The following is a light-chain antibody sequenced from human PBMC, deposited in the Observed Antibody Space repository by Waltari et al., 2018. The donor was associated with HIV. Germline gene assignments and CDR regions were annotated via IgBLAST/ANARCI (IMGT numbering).Light chain of an antibody. CDR1: QSLLYRSTNKDY. CDR3: QQYYSTPWT. CDR2: WAS. Sequence: DIVMPQSPDSLAVSLGERATINCKSTQSLLYRSTNKDYVAWYQQKPGQPPKLLIYWASIRESGVPDRFSGSGSGTDFTLTISNLQAEDVAVYYCQQYYSTPWTFGQGTKVEIK. J-gene: IGKJ1*01. V-gene: IGKV4-1*01.